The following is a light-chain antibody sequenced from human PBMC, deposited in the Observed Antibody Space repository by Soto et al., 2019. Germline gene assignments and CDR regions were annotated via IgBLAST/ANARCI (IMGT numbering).Light chain of an antibody. J-gene: IGKJ1*01. CDR1: QSISYW. V-gene: IGKV1-5*03. CDR3: QQYNNYWT. Sequence: DIQMTQSPSTLSASVGDRVTITCRASQSISYWLAWYQQKPGKAPNLLIYKASSLESGVPSRFSGSGSGTAFTITISSLQHDDFATYDCQQYNNYWTFGQGTKVEIK. CDR2: KAS.